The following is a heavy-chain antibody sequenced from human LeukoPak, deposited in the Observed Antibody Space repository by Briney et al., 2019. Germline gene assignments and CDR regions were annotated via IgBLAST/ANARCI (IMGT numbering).Heavy chain of an antibody. CDR1: EYTVTELS. D-gene: IGHD1-14*01. Sequence: ASVKVSCKVSEYTVTELSFHWVRQAPGEGLGWMGGFDAENDETIYAQKFQGRVTVTQDTSTDTAYMELSSLRSEDTAVYYCATEKAWNHGGFDYWGQGTPVIVSS. J-gene: IGHJ4*02. CDR2: FDAENDET. CDR3: ATEKAWNHGGFDY. V-gene: IGHV1-24*01.